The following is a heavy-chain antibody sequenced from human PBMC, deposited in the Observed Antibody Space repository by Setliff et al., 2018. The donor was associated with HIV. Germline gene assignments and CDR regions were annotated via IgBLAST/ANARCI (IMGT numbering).Heavy chain of an antibody. CDR2: ISPIGGTT. CDR3: AKDIQCSGGSCKHFDF. J-gene: IGHJ4*02. Sequence: WASVKVSCKAPGYTFTSHYMYWVRQAPGQGLEWMGIISPIGGTTRYAQKFQGRVTMTRDTSTSTIYMELSSLRSDDTAVYFCAKDIQCSGGSCKHFDFWGQGTRVTVSS. CDR1: GYTFTSHY. V-gene: IGHV1-46*01. D-gene: IGHD2-15*01.